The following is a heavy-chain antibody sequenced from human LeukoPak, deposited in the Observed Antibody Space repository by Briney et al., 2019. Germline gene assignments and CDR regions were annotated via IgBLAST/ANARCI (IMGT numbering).Heavy chain of an antibody. Sequence: PGGSLRLSCAASGFTFSSSAMHWVRQAPDKGLEWVAVISYDGSNKYYADSVKGRFTISRDNSKNTLYLQMNSLRADDTAVYYCAKGSGDGYNYGYWGQGTLATVSS. CDR1: GFTFSSSA. CDR3: AKGSGDGYNYGY. V-gene: IGHV3-30-3*01. CDR2: ISYDGSNK. D-gene: IGHD5-24*01. J-gene: IGHJ4*02.